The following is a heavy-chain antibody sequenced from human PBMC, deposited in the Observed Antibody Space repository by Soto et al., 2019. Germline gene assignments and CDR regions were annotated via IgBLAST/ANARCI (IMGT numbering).Heavy chain of an antibody. CDR1: GGSISSGGYY. CDR2: IYYSGST. J-gene: IGHJ3*02. CDR3: AREAVIPFGGVIVINDAFDI. D-gene: IGHD3-16*02. Sequence: SETLSLTCTVSGGSISSGGYYWSWIRQHPGKGLEWIGYIYYSGSTYYNPSLKSRVTISVDTSKNQFSLKLSSVTAADTAVYYCAREAVIPFGGVIVINDAFDIWGQGTMVTVS. V-gene: IGHV4-31*03.